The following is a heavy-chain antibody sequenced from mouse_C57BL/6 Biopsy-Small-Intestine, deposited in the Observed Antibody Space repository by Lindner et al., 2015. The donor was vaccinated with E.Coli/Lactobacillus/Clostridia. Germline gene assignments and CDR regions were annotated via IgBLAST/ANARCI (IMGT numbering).Heavy chain of an antibody. V-gene: IGHV3-8*01. Sequence: VQLQESGPGLANLLRLCPSPVLVTGYSITSDYWNLIRKFPGNKLEYMGYISYSGSTYYNPSLKSRISITRDTSKNQYYLQLNSVTTEDTATYYCARGSKAMDYWGQGTSVTVSS. J-gene: IGHJ4*01. D-gene: IGHD2-5*01. CDR2: ISYSGST. CDR3: ARGSKAMDY. CDR1: GYSITSDY.